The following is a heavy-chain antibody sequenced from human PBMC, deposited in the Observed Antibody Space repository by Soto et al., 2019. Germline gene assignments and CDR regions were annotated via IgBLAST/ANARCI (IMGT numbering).Heavy chain of an antibody. CDR3: ARGGSDSSSWYNWFDP. CDR2: ISGYNGNT. Sequence: ASVKVSCKASGYTFTKYGISWVRQAPGQGLEWMGWISGYNGNTKYSQKFQGRVTITRDTSASTAYMELSSLRSEDTAVYYCARGGSDSSSWYNWFDPWGQGTLGTVS. CDR1: GYTFTKYG. V-gene: IGHV1-18*01. D-gene: IGHD6-13*01. J-gene: IGHJ5*02.